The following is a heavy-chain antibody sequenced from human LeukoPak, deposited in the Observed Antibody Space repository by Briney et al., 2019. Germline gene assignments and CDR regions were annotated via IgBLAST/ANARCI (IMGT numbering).Heavy chain of an antibody. CDR1: GGTFSSYA. V-gene: IGHV1-69*13. D-gene: IGHD6-13*01. J-gene: IGHJ4*02. Sequence: SVKVSCKASGGTFSSYAISWVRQAPGQGLEWMGGIIPIFGTANYAQKFQGRVTITADESTSTAYMELSSLRSEDTAVYYCARSPGYSSSWYRGYYFDYWGQGTLVTVSS. CDR2: IIPIFGTA. CDR3: ARSPGYSSSWYRGYYFDY.